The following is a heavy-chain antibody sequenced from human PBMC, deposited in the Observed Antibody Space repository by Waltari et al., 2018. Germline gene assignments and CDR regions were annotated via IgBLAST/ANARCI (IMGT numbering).Heavy chain of an antibody. CDR3: AHSPKEVVGATSSFDP. CDR2: IYHSGST. Sequence: QVQLQESGPGLVKPSETLSLTCAVSGYSISSGYYWGWIRQPPGKGLEWIGSIYHSGSTYYNPALKRRVTISVDTSKNQFSLKLSSVTAADTAVYYCAHSPKEVVGATSSFDPWGQGTLVTVSS. V-gene: IGHV4-38-2*01. D-gene: IGHD1-26*01. J-gene: IGHJ5*02. CDR1: GYSISSGYY.